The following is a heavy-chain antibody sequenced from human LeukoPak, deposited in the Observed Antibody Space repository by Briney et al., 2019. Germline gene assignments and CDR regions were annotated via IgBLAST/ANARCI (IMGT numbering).Heavy chain of an antibody. Sequence: SETLSFTCTVSRGSICSRSYYWGWIRQPPGKGLEWIGNIYYRGSTYCNPSLKSRVTISVDTSKNQFSLKLSAVTAADTAVYYCASVRRGFGESSKYCSYYYMDVWGNGTTVTISS. J-gene: IGHJ6*03. CDR3: ASVRRGFGESSKYCSYYYMDV. CDR2: IYYRGST. CDR1: RGSICSRSYY. V-gene: IGHV4-39*01. D-gene: IGHD3-10*01.